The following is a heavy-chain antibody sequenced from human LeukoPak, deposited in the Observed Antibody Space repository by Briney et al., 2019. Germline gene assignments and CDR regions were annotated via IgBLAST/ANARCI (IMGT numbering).Heavy chain of an antibody. CDR3: AGEESIGSYQFLHDY. CDR2: ISPYNGNT. CDR1: GFTFSSYG. D-gene: IGHD1-26*01. Sequence: PGGSLRLSCAASGFTFSSYGMHWVRQAPGQGLEWMAWISPYNGNTKYAQKFQGRVTMTTDTSTSTAYMELRSLTSDDTAVYYCAGEESIGSYQFLHDYWGQGTLVTVSS. J-gene: IGHJ4*02. V-gene: IGHV1-18*01.